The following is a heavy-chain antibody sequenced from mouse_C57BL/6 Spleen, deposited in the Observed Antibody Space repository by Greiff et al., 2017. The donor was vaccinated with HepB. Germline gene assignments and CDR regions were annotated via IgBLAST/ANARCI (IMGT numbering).Heavy chain of an antibody. V-gene: IGHV1-82*01. J-gene: IGHJ3*01. CDR3: ARGGDSSWFAY. CDR1: GYAFSSSW. Sequence: VQRVESGPELVKPGASVKISCKASGYAFSSSWMNWVKQRPGKGLEWIGRIYPGDGDTNYNGKFKGKATLTADKSSSTAYMQLSSLTSEDSAVYFCARGGDSSWFAYWGQGTLVTVSA. CDR2: IYPGDGDT.